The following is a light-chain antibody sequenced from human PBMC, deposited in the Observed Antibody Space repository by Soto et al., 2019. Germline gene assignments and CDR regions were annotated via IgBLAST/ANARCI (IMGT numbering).Light chain of an antibody. CDR2: GNI. V-gene: IGLV1-40*01. Sequence: QTVVTQPPSVSGAPGQTITISCTGSYSNIGAGFDVHWYQQLPGTAPKLLIFGNINRPSGVPDRFSGSKSGTSASLAITGLQAEDEADYYCQSFDSSLSIFYVFGTGTKLTVL. J-gene: IGLJ1*01. CDR1: YSNIGAGFD. CDR3: QSFDSSLSIFYV.